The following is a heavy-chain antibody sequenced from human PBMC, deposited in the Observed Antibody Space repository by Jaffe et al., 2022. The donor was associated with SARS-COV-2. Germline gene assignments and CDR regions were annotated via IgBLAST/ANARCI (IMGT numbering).Heavy chain of an antibody. V-gene: IGHV3-21*02. D-gene: IGHD1-26*01. CDR3: ARDGTFDY. Sequence: EVQLVESGGGLVKPGGSLRVSCAASGFTFGSYIMNWVRQAPGKGLEWVSSISRTGDYMYYADSVKGRFTISRDNAKNSLSLQMNSLRAEDTGVYYCARDGTFDYWGQGTLVTVSS. J-gene: IGHJ4*02. CDR2: ISRTGDYM. CDR1: GFTFGSYI.